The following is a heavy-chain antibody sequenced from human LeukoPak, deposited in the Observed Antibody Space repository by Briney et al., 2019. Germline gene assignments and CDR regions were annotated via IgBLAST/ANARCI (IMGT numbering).Heavy chain of an antibody. CDR2: ISYDGTKT. V-gene: IGHV3-33*08. CDR3: ARDRYTVTTQGLAY. D-gene: IGHD4-17*01. J-gene: IGHJ4*02. Sequence: GGSLRLSCEVSGFTFNTYGIHWVRQTPGKGLQWVALISYDGTKTWYTDSVKGRFTISRDNSKNTLYLQMNSLRAEDTAVYYCARDRYTVTTQGLAYWGQGTLVTVSS. CDR1: GFTFNTYG.